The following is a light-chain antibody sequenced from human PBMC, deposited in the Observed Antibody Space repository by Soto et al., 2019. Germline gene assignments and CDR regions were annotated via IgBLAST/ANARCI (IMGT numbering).Light chain of an antibody. J-gene: IGKJ3*01. CDR3: QHYGGSFI. CDR2: NTS. CDR1: QSINSKS. Sequence: EIVLTQSPGTLSLSPGEGATVSCRVSQSINSKSLAWYQRKFGQAPRLLIYNTSSRATGIPDRFSGSGSGTDFTLSISRLEPEDFAVYYCQHYGGSFIFGPGTKVGIK. V-gene: IGKV3-20*01.